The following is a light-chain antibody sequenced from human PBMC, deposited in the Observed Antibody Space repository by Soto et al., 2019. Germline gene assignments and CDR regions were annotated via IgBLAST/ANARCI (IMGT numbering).Light chain of an antibody. CDR2: DAS. CDR3: QQYNNWPPGT. CDR1: QSVSSN. V-gene: IGKV3-15*01. J-gene: IGKJ1*01. Sequence: EMVMTQSPATLSVSPGERATLSCRASQSVSSNLAWYQQKPGQAPRLLIYDASTRATGIPARFSGSRSGIEFTLTISSLQSEDFAVYYCQQYNNWPPGTFGQGTKVEIK.